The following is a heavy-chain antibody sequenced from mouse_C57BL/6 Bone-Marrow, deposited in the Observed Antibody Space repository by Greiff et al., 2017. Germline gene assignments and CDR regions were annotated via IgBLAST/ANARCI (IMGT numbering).Heavy chain of an antibody. J-gene: IGHJ3*01. V-gene: IGHV5-6*01. CDR1: GFTFSSYG. CDR2: ISSGGSYT. CDR3: ARHVVWFAY. Sequence: EVKLVESGGDLVKPGGSLKLSCAASGFTFSSYGMSWVRQTPDKRLEWVATISSGGSYTYYPDSVKGRFTISRDNAKNTLYLQMSSLKSEDTAMYYCARHVVWFAYWGQGTLVTVSA.